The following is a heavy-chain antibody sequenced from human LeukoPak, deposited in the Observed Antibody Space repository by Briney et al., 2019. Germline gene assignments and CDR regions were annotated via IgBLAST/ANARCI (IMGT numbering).Heavy chain of an antibody. CDR3: ARDPGYGEDY. Sequence: VASVTVSCKASGGTFSSYAISWVRQAPGQGLEWMGRIIPILGIANYAQKFQGRVTITADKSTSTAYMELSSLRSEDTAVYYCARDPGYGEDYWGQGTLVTVSS. CDR2: IIPILGIA. D-gene: IGHD4-17*01. CDR1: GGTFSSYA. V-gene: IGHV1-69*04. J-gene: IGHJ4*02.